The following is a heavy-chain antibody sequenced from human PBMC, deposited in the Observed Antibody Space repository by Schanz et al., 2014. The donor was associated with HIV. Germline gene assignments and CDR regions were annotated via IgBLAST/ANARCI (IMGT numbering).Heavy chain of an antibody. V-gene: IGHV1-8*02. J-gene: IGHJ4*02. CDR1: GYTFSDHY. Sequence: QVQLVQSGAEVKKPGASVKVFCQASGYTFSDHYIHWVRQAPGQGPEWMGWVNPDSGNTGYAQKFQGRVTMSRNVPKNTAYMELRGLTSEDTAVYFCARGPDYSSASYKFDYWGQGTPVSVYS. CDR3: ARGPDYSSASYKFDY. CDR2: VNPDSGNT. D-gene: IGHD4-4*01.